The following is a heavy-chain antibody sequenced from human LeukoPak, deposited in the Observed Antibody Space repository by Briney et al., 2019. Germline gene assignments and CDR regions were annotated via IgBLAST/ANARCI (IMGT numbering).Heavy chain of an antibody. CDR2: IWYDGSNK. V-gene: IGHV3-33*01. CDR1: GFIFNNYG. Sequence: GGSLRLSCAASGFIFNNYGIHWVRQAPGKGLEWVALIWYDGSNKYYADSVKGRFTISRDNSKNTVYLQMNSLRAEDTAVYYCARAGLGAAADVWGQGTLVTVSS. J-gene: IGHJ4*02. CDR3: ARAGLGAAADV. D-gene: IGHD6-13*01.